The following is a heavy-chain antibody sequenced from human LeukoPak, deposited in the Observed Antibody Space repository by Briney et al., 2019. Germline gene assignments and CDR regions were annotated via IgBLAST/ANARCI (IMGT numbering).Heavy chain of an antibody. CDR1: GYSFTSYW. D-gene: IGHD3-10*01. V-gene: IGHV5-51*01. J-gene: IGHJ4*02. CDR3: ARHRKAPFSGSYYAVPDY. Sequence: GESLKISCKGSGYSFTSYWIGWVRQMPGKGLEWMGIIYPGDSDTSYSPSFQGQVTISADKSISTAYLQWSSLKASDTAMYYCARHRKAPFSGSYYAVPDYWGQGTLVTVSS. CDR2: IYPGDSDT.